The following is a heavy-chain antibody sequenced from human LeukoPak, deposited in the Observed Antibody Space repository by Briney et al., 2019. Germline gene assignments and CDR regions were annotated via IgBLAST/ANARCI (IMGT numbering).Heavy chain of an antibody. Sequence: GGSLRLSCAVSGITFSSYWMHWVRQDPGRGLLWVSRINTQGTYTNYADSMKGRFTISRDNAKNTLYLQMSSLRADDTAVYYCVIDLGDYNDFWGQGTLVSVSS. CDR1: GITFSSYW. CDR2: INTQGTYT. V-gene: IGHV3-74*01. CDR3: VIDLGDYNDF. D-gene: IGHD2-15*01. J-gene: IGHJ4*02.